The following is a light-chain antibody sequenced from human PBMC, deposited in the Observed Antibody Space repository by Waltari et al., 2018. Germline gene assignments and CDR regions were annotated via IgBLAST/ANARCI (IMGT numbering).Light chain of an antibody. CDR3: QQYYTTPYT. J-gene: IGKJ2*01. Sequence: DIVMTQSPGSLAGSLGERATIHCKPSQNVLSSSNNKNSLAWYQQKPGQPPRLLIYWASIRESGIPARFSGSGSGTDFTLTISSLQAEDVAVYYCQQYYTTPYTFGQGTKLEIK. CDR2: WAS. V-gene: IGKV4-1*01. CDR1: QNVLSSSNNKNS.